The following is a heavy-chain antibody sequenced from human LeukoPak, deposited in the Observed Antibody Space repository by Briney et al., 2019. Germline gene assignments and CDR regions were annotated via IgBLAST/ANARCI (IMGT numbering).Heavy chain of an antibody. Sequence: SETLSLTCTVSGGSVSNGRYYWGWFRQPPGKGLEWIGYILYSGSVNYNPSLKSQITISVDTSKNQFSLKLTSVTAADTAVYYCARAVARGRLNPDYWGQGTLVIVSS. CDR2: ILYSGSV. J-gene: IGHJ4*02. CDR3: ARAVARGRLNPDY. V-gene: IGHV4-61*01. CDR1: GGSVSNGRYY. D-gene: IGHD3-10*01.